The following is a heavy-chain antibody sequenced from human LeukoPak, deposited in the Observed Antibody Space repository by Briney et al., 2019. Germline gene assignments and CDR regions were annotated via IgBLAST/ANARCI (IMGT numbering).Heavy chain of an antibody. V-gene: IGHV1-69*13. D-gene: IGHD3-22*01. CDR1: GGTFSIYA. Sequence: ASVKVSCKASGGTFSIYAISWVRQAPGQGLEWMGGIIPIFGTANYAQKFQGRVTITADESTSTAYMELSSLRSEDTAVYYCASSSSGYWDDAFDIWGQGTMVTVSS. CDR2: IIPIFGTA. CDR3: ASSSSGYWDDAFDI. J-gene: IGHJ3*02.